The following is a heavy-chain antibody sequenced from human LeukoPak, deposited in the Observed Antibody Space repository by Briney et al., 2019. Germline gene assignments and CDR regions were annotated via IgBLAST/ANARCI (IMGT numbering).Heavy chain of an antibody. CDR3: ARDSSSRTTVIDYYYYYMDV. J-gene: IGHJ6*03. D-gene: IGHD4-17*01. V-gene: IGHV1-2*02. CDR1: GYTFTGYY. CDR2: INPNSGGT. Sequence: ASVKVSCKASGYTFTGYYMYWVRQAPGQGLEWMGWINPNSGGTNYAQKFQGRVTMTRDTSISTAYMELSRLRSDDTAVYYCARDSSSRTTVIDYYYYYMDVWGKGTTVTVSS.